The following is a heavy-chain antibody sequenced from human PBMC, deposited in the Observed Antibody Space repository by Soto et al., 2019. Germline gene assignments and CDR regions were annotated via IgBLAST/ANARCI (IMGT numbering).Heavy chain of an antibody. Sequence: ASVKVSCKASGYTFTGYYMHWVRQAPGQGLEWMGWINPNSGGTNYAQKFQGRVTMTRDTSISTAYMELSRLRSDDTAVYYCAVDKQPLYSSSSPHIDPWGQGTLVTAPQ. CDR3: AVDKQPLYSSSSPHIDP. V-gene: IGHV1-2*02. CDR2: INPNSGGT. CDR1: GYTFTGYY. D-gene: IGHD6-6*01. J-gene: IGHJ5*02.